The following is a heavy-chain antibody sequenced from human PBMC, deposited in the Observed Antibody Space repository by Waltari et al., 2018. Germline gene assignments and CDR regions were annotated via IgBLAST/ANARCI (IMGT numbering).Heavy chain of an antibody. Sequence: EVQVVESGGGLVEPGGSLKLACATSGYTFRGSPIHWVRQPSGKGLEWIGRSRSKPNNYATRYTASVEGRFTISRDDSENTAYLQMSSLMTEDTAVYYCTGGAVTGTDFWGQGTLVTVSS. CDR2: SRSKPNNYAT. CDR1: GYTFRGSP. D-gene: IGHD6-13*01. V-gene: IGHV3-73*01. CDR3: TGGAVTGTDF. J-gene: IGHJ4*02.